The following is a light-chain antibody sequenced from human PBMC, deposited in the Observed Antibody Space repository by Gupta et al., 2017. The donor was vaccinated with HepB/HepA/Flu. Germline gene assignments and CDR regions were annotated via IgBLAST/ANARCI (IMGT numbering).Light chain of an antibody. CDR3: QQLNSYPLT. Sequence: DIQLTQSPSFLSASIGDRVTITCRASQGISTYLAWYQQQPGKAPKVLIYGASTLQSGVPSRLSGSGSGTEFTLTISSLQPEDFATYYCQQLNSYPLTFGGGTKVEIK. CDR1: QGISTY. V-gene: IGKV1-9*01. J-gene: IGKJ4*01. CDR2: GAS.